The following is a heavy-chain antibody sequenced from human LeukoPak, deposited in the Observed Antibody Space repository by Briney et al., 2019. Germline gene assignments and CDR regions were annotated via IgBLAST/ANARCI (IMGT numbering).Heavy chain of an antibody. CDR3: ARQYYYGSGSYPVDY. D-gene: IGHD3-10*01. CDR2: IYHSGST. CDR1: GYSISSGYY. J-gene: IGHJ4*02. V-gene: IGHV4-38-2*01. Sequence: KSSETLSLTCAVSGYSISSGYYWGWIRQPPGKGLEWIGSIYHSGSTYYNPSLKSRVTISVDTSKNQFSLKLSSVTAADTAVYYCARQYYYGSGSYPVDYWGQGTLVTVSS.